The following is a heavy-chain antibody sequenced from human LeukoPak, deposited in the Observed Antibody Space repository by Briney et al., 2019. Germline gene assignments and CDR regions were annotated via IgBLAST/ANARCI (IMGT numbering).Heavy chain of an antibody. J-gene: IGHJ6*03. CDR2: IIPIFGTA. V-gene: IGHV1-69*13. D-gene: IGHD3-3*01. Sequence: SVKVSCKASGGTFSSYAISWVRQAPGQGLEWMGGIIPIFGTANYAQKFQGRVTITADESTSTAYMELSSLRSEDTAVYYCARGRRFLEWYPYNYYMDVWGKGTTVTVSS. CDR3: ARGRRFLEWYPYNYYMDV. CDR1: GGTFSSYA.